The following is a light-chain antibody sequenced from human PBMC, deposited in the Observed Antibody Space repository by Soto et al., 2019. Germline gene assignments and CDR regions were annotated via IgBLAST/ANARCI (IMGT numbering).Light chain of an antibody. V-gene: IGLV1-40*01. CDR3: QSHDSSLSTYYV. CDR2: NNI. CDR1: SSNIGAGYD. Sequence: QSVLTQPPSVSGAPGQRVTISCTGSSSNIGAGYDVHWYQQLPGTAPKLLIYNNINRPSGVPDRFSGSKSGTSASLAITGLQAEDEADYYCQSHDSSLSTYYVFGTGTKVTVL. J-gene: IGLJ1*01.